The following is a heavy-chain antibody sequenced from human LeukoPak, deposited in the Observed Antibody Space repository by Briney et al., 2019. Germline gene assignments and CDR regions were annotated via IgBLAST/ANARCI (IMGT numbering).Heavy chain of an antibody. Sequence: ASVKVSCKASGYTFTSYDINWVRQAPGQGLEWMGWMNPNSGNTGYAQKFQGRVTMTRNTSISTAYMELSSLRSEDTAVYYCARGINWGASRHMDVWGKGTTVTVSS. CDR3: ARGINWGASRHMDV. D-gene: IGHD7-27*01. V-gene: IGHV1-8*01. CDR2: MNPNSGNT. CDR1: GYTFTSYD. J-gene: IGHJ6*03.